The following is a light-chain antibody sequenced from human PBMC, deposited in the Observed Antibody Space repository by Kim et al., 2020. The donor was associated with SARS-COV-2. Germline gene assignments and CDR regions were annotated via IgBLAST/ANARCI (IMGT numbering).Light chain of an antibody. Sequence: SVGRGKTDWISKAGDRGEGSVHWYQQKPSQAPDLLIYRENYRPSWVTQQFSGSQSGNTVTLTISGVLAGDGAHYFWQVWDTKTVLFGGGTQLTVL. CDR1: RGEGS. CDR3: QVWDTKTVL. J-gene: IGLJ2*01. V-gene: IGLV3-9*02. CDR2: REN.